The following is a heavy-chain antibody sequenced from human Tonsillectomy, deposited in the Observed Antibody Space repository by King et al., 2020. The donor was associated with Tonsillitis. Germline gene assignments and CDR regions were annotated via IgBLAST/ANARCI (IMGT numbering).Heavy chain of an antibody. CDR2: IYPGDSET. CDR1: GYSFTTYW. D-gene: IGHD6-19*01. CDR3: ARPRIAVAGPYYFDY. V-gene: IGHV5-51*01. J-gene: IGHJ4*02. Sequence: QLVQSGAEVKKPGESLKISCKASGYSFTTYWIGWVRQMPGKGLEWMGIIYPGDSETKYSPSFQGQVTFSADKSISTAYLQWSSLKASDTATYYCARPRIAVAGPYYFDYWGQGTLVTVSS.